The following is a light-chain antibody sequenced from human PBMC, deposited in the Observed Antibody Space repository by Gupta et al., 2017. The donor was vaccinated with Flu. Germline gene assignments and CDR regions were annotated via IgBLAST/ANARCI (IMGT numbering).Light chain of an antibody. CDR1: QSVNKY. Sequence: ETATLSCRASQSVNKYLAWYQQKPGQAPRLLIYGASNRATGIPARFSGRGSGTDFTLTISALESEDSAVYYCQQRRDWPPITFGQGTRLEI. J-gene: IGKJ5*01. CDR2: GAS. V-gene: IGKV3-11*01. CDR3: QQRRDWPPIT.